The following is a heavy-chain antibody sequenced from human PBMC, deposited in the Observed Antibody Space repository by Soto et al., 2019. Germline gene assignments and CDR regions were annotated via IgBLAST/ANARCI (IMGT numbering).Heavy chain of an antibody. V-gene: IGHV4-34*01. Sequence: SETLSLTCAVYGGSFSGYYWSWIRQPPGKGLEWIGEINHSGSTNYNPSLKSRVTISVDTSKNQFSLKLSSVTAADTAVYYCARERAYYGSGSYYRRRYYYGMDVWGQGTTVTVSS. CDR2: INHSGST. CDR1: GGSFSGYY. J-gene: IGHJ6*02. D-gene: IGHD3-10*01. CDR3: ARERAYYGSGSYYRRRYYYGMDV.